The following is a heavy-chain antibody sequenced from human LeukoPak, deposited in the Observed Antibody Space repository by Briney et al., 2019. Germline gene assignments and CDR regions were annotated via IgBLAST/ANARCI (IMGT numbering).Heavy chain of an antibody. CDR3: ARLTTYYYMDV. J-gene: IGHJ6*03. Sequence: GASVKVSCKVSGYTLTELSMHWVRQAPGQGLEWMGGIIPIFGTANYAQKFQGRVTITADESTSTAYMELSRLRSDDTAVYYCARLTTYYYMDVWGKGTTVTVSS. CDR1: GYTLTELS. V-gene: IGHV1-69*13. D-gene: IGHD4-11*01. CDR2: IIPIFGTA.